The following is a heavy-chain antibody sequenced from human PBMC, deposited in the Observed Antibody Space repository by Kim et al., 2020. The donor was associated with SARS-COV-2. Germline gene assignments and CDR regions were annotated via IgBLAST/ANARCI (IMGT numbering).Heavy chain of an antibody. CDR1: GGSISSYY. CDR2: IYYSGST. CDR3: ARGGCSSTSSYGYYYYGMDV. J-gene: IGHJ6*02. V-gene: IGHV4-59*13. D-gene: IGHD2-2*01. Sequence: SETLSLTCTVSGGSISSYYWSWIRQPPGKGLEWIGYIYYSGSTNYNPSLKSRVTISVDTSKNQFSLKLSSVTAADTAVYYCARGGCSSTSSYGYYYYGMDVWGQVTTVTVSS.